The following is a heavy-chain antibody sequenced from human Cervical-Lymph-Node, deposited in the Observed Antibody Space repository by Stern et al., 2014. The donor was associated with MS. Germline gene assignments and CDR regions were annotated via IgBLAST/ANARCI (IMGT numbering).Heavy chain of an antibody. D-gene: IGHD6-13*01. CDR3: ARDRYSSSWYNYFDY. J-gene: IGHJ4*02. Sequence: EQLVESGGGVVQPGRSLRLSCAASGFTFSSYGMHWVRQAPGKGLECVAVILHNGSNKYYADSVKCRFTISTDNSINKLNLQLNGLRAEDTAVYYCARDRYSSSWYNYFDYWGQGTLVTVSS. CDR1: GFTFSSYG. V-gene: IGHV3-33*01. CDR2: ILHNGSNK.